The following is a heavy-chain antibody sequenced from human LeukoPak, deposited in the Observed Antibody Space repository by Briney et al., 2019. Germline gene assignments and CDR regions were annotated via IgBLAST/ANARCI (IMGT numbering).Heavy chain of an antibody. D-gene: IGHD1-26*01. CDR2: IYTSGDI. Sequence: KTSETLSLTCTVSGGSISSGSYYWSWIRQPAGQGLEWIGRIYTSGDINYNPSLKSRVTISVDTSKNQFSLKLSSVTAADTAVYYCARESTDSGSYYSHAFDIWGQGTMVTVSS. CDR1: GGSISSGSYY. J-gene: IGHJ3*02. V-gene: IGHV4-61*02. CDR3: ARESTDSGSYYSHAFDI.